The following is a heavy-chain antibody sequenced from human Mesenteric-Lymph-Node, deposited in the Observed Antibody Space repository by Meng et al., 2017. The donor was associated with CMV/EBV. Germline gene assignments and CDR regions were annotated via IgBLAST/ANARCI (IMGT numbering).Heavy chain of an antibody. CDR2: IYSDGRST. CDR3: ARGASGTLGVDY. Sequence: GESLKISCAASGFTFSNYALSWVRQAPGKGLEWVSVIYSDGRSTYYADSVKGRFTISRDNAKNSLYLQMNSLRADDTAVYYCARGASGTLGVDYWGQGTLVTVSS. D-gene: IGHD3-16*01. CDR1: GFTFSNYA. V-gene: IGHV3-23*03. J-gene: IGHJ4*02.